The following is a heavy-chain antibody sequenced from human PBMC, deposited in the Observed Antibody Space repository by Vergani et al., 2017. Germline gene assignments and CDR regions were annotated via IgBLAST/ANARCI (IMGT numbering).Heavy chain of an antibody. CDR3: ASGSRWIQLWHGENFDY. V-gene: IGHV3-7*03. J-gene: IGHJ4*02. CDR1: GFTFSSYW. Sequence: AASGFTFSSYWMSWVRQAPGKGLEWVANIKQDGSEKYYVDSVKGRFTISRDNAKNSLYLQMNSLRAEDTAVYYCASGSRWIQLWHGENFDYWGQGTLVTVSS. CDR2: IKQDGSEK. D-gene: IGHD5-18*01.